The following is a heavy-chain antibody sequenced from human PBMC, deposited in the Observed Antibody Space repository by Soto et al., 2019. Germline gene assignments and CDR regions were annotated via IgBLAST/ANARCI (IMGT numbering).Heavy chain of an antibody. CDR1: GFTFHDYA. J-gene: IGHJ1*01. V-gene: IGHV3-9*01. D-gene: IGHD6-13*01. CDR3: VKDESINWYSGHFRH. Sequence: LILSCAASGFTFHDYAMHWVRQVPGKGLEWVSGINWNSGSIGYGDSVKGRFAISRDNAKNSLHLRMNRLSAEDTAFYYCVKDESINWYSGHFRHWGQGTLVTVSS. CDR2: INWNSGSI.